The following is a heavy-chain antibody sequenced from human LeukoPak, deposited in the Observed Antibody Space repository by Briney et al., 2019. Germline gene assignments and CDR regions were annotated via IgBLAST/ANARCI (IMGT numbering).Heavy chain of an antibody. D-gene: IGHD3-22*01. Sequence: GGSLRLSCAASGFTFSSYGMHWVRQATGKGLEWVAFIRYDGSNKYYADSVKGRFTISRDNSKNTLYLQMNSLRAEDTAVYYCAKGPYYDSSGYFSLPDYWGQGTLVTVSS. V-gene: IGHV3-30*02. CDR2: IRYDGSNK. CDR1: GFTFSSYG. CDR3: AKGPYYDSSGYFSLPDY. J-gene: IGHJ4*02.